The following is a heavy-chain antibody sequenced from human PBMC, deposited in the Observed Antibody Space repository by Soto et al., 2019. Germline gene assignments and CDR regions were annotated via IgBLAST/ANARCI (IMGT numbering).Heavy chain of an antibody. J-gene: IGHJ4*02. V-gene: IGHV3-30*18. CDR3: AKDRAPPYWGRSSCHPAGAH. CDR2: ISYDGSHK. CDR1: GFTFSNYG. D-gene: IGHD2-2*01. Sequence: QVQLVESGGGVVQPGRSLTLSCAGSGFTFSNYGLHWVRQAPGKGLEWVAVISYDGSHKYYADSVKGRFTISRDNSNNMLYLKMDSRKAEDTTVYYCAKDRAPPYWGRSSCHPAGAHWGQGTLITDCS.